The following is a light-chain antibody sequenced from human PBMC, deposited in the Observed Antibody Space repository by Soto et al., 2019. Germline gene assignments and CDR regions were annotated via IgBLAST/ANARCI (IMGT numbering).Light chain of an antibody. CDR3: HQYGGSPRVT. Sequence: EIVLTRSPGTLSLSPGERVTLSCRASQSVSSNYLAWYQQKPGQAPRLLIYSASSRATGIPDRFSGSGSGTDFTLTINRREPEDFAVYYCHQYGGSPRVTFGGGTKVEIK. CDR1: QSVSSNY. CDR2: SAS. J-gene: IGKJ4*01. V-gene: IGKV3-20*01.